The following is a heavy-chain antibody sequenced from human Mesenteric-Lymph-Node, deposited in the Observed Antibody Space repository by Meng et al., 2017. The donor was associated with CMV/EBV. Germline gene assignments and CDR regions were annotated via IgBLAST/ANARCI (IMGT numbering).Heavy chain of an antibody. J-gene: IGHJ4*02. D-gene: IGHD6-19*01. V-gene: IGHV3-7*04. CDR1: GLNLKGYW. Sequence: CEASGLNLKGYWMSWIRQTPERGLEWVANINQDGSMRYYLDSVKGRFTTSRDNVKNSLHLQMSSLRAEDTAVYYCVRDGRSGWHFDYWGQGTLVTVSS. CDR3: VRDGRSGWHFDY. CDR2: INQDGSMR.